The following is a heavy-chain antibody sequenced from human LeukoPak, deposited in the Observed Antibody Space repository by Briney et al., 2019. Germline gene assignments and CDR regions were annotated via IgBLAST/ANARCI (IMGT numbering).Heavy chain of an antibody. V-gene: IGHV1-46*01. D-gene: IGHD1-26*01. CDR3: AKDSGSYPNRKFDY. CDR2: INPYTTST. CDR1: GYTFSSYH. J-gene: IGHJ4*02. Sequence: ASVKVSCKASGYTFSSYHVHWVRQAPGQGLERMGIINPYTTSTVYAQKFQGRVTMTRDTSTTTVHMELSSLRYEDTAVYYCAKDSGSYPNRKFDYWGQGTLVTVSS.